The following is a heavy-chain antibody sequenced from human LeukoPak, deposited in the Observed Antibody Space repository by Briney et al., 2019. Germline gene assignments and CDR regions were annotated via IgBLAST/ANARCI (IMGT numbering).Heavy chain of an antibody. J-gene: IGHJ4*02. V-gene: IGHV4-4*08. CDR3: ARDRGSSDPPRVFDY. Sequence: SETLSLTCNVSGDSIRSDYWSWIRQPPGKGLEWIGRIYTSGSTNYNPSLKSRVTISVDTSKNQFSLKLSSVTAADTAVYYCARDRGSSDPPRVFDYWGQGTLVTVSS. D-gene: IGHD1-26*01. CDR1: GDSIRSDY. CDR2: IYTSGST.